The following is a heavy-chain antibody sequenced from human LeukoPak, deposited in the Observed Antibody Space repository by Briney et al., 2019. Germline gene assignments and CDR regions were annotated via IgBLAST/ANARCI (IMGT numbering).Heavy chain of an antibody. CDR1: GYTFTSYG. D-gene: IGHD3-22*01. CDR2: ISGYNGNT. V-gene: IGHV1-18*01. Sequence: GASVKVSCKASGYTFTSYGISWVRQAPGQGLEWMGWISGYNGNTKYGEKVQGRVTMTTDTSTSTAYMELRSLRSDDTAVYYCARGDSSGSNWFDPWGQGTLVTVSS. CDR3: ARGDSSGSNWFDP. J-gene: IGHJ5*02.